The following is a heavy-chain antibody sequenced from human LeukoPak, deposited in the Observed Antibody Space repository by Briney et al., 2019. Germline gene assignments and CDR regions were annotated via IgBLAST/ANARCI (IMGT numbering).Heavy chain of an antibody. D-gene: IGHD3-10*01. CDR3: ARQYFGSRKYYYAMDV. CDR2: IYTSGST. J-gene: IGHJ6*02. Sequence: SETLSLTCTVSGGSISNYYWSWIRQPAGEGLEWIGRIYTSGSTTYSPSLKSRVTISVDTSKNQFSLQLRSVTAADTAVYYCARQYFGSRKYYYAMDVWGQGTTVTVSS. V-gene: IGHV4-4*07. CDR1: GGSISNYY.